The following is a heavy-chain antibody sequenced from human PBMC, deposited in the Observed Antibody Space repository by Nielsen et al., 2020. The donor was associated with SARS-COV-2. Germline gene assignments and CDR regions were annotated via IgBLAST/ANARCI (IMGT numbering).Heavy chain of an antibody. D-gene: IGHD7-27*01. CDR1: GFTFSSYG. J-gene: IGHJ3*02. V-gene: IGHV3-48*01. Sequence: GGSLRLSCAASGFTFSSYGMHWVRQAPGKGLEWVSYISSSSSTIYYADSVKGRFTISRDNAKNSLYLQMNSLRAEDTAVYYCARDLAETGDAFDIWGQGTMVTVSS. CDR3: ARDLAETGDAFDI. CDR2: ISSSSSTI.